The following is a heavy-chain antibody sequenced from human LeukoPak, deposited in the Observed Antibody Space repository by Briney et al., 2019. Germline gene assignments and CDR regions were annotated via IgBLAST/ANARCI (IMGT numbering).Heavy chain of an antibody. Sequence: PGGSLRLSCAASGFTFSSYAMSWVRQAPGKGLEWVAVISYDGSNKYYADSVKGRFTISRDNSKNTLYLQMNSLRAEDTAVYYCARGGYSYGLYYFDYWGQGTLVTVSS. CDR1: GFTFSSYA. V-gene: IGHV3-30-3*01. CDR2: ISYDGSNK. CDR3: ARGGYSYGLYYFDY. D-gene: IGHD5-18*01. J-gene: IGHJ4*02.